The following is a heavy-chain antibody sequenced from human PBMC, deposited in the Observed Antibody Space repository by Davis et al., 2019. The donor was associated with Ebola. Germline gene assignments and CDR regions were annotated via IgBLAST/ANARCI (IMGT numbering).Heavy chain of an antibody. V-gene: IGHV1-18*01. D-gene: IGHD3-3*01. Sequence: ASVKVSCKASGYTFSSYAISWVRQAPGQGLEWMGWISAYNGNTNYSQKFQGRVTITRDTSASTAYMELSSLRSDDTAVYYCARDRFLNWFDPWGQGTLVTVSS. CDR1: GYTFSSYA. J-gene: IGHJ5*02. CDR2: ISAYNGNT. CDR3: ARDRFLNWFDP.